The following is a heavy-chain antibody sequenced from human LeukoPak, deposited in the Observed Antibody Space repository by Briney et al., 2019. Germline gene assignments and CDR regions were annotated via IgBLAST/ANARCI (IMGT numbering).Heavy chain of an antibody. CDR2: IIYSGGAT. CDR3: AKDGLYYDGSEHVYYFDS. V-gene: IGHV3-23*01. D-gene: IGHD3-22*01. Sequence: QAGGSLRLSRAASGFTFSRSAMTWVRQGPGTGLEFVASIIYSGGATYYADSVKGRFTISRDNSKNTLYLQMNSLRAEDTALYYCAKDGLYYDGSEHVYYFDSWGQGTLVTVSS. CDR1: GFTFSRSA. J-gene: IGHJ4*02.